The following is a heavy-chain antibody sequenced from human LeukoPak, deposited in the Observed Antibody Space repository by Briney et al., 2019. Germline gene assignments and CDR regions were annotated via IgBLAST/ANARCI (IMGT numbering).Heavy chain of an antibody. J-gene: IGHJ4*02. CDR3: ARWYSSSWYYFDY. V-gene: IGHV4-59*01. CDR1: GGSISSYY. Sequence: PSETLSLTCTVSGGSISSYYWSGIRQPPGKGLEWIGYIYYSGSTNYNPSLKSRVTISVDTSKNQFSLKLSSVTAADTAVYYCARWYSSSWYYFDYWGQGTLVTVSS. D-gene: IGHD6-13*01. CDR2: IYYSGST.